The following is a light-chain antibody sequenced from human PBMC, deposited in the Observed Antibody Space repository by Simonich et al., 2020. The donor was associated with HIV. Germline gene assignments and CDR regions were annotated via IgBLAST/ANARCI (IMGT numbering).Light chain of an antibody. CDR3: SSYTSSSTVV. CDR1: NSDVGGYNY. CDR2: DVS. Sequence: QSALTQPASVSGSPGQSITISCTGTNSDVGGYNYVSWYQQHPGKAPKLMIYDVSNRPSVVSNRSSGSKSGNTASLTISGLQAEDEADYYCSSYTSSSTVVFGGGTKLTVL. J-gene: IGLJ2*01. V-gene: IGLV2-14*03.